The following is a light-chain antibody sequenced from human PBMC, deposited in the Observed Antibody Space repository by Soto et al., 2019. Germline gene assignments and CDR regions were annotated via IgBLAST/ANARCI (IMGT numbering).Light chain of an antibody. J-gene: IGKJ5*01. CDR3: QQYGGSSLII. CDR1: QSVSSSY. CDR2: GAS. Sequence: ETVLTQSPGTLSLSPGERVTLSCRTSQSVSSSYLAWYQQKPGQAPRLLMYGASNRASGIPDRFSGSGSGTDFTLTIIILEPEDFAVYYCQQYGGSSLIIFGQGTRREIK. V-gene: IGKV3-20*01.